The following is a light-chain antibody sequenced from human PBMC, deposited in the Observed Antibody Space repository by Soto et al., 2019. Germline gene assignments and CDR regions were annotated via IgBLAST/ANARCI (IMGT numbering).Light chain of an antibody. Sequence: EIVLTQSPATLSLSPGERATLSCRASQSVRSYLGWYQQRPGQAPRLLIYDASNRVTGIPTRFSGSGSGTDFTLTISCLEPEDFAVYYCQQGGTFGQGTRLEIK. CDR1: QSVRSY. CDR2: DAS. V-gene: IGKV3-11*01. J-gene: IGKJ5*01. CDR3: QQGGT.